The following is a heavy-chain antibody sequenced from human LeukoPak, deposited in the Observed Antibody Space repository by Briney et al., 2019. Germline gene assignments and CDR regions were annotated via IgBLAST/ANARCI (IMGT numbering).Heavy chain of an antibody. Sequence: PGGSLRLSCAASGFTFDDYAMHWVRQAPGKGLEWVAYISSTGNTIYYAESVKGRFTISRDDAKDSLYLQMNSLRAEDTAVYYCARERVSVVRGVIGYWGQGTLVTVSS. CDR3: ARERVSVVRGVIGY. J-gene: IGHJ4*02. CDR1: GFTFDDYA. V-gene: IGHV3-48*03. CDR2: ISSTGNTI. D-gene: IGHD3-10*01.